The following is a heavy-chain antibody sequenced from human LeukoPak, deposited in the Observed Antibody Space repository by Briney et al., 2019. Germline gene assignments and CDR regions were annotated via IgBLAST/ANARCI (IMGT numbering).Heavy chain of an antibody. J-gene: IGHJ5*02. CDR3: ARGPEQLLLWFGELTFHWFDP. V-gene: IGHV1-2*02. D-gene: IGHD3-10*01. CDR2: VNPNSGGT. Sequence: ASVKVSFKASGYTFTGYYMHWVRPAPGQGLEWMGWVNPNSGGTNYSQKFQGRVTMTRDTSISTAYMELSRLRSDDTAVYYCARGPEQLLLWFGELTFHWFDPWGQGTLVTVSS. CDR1: GYTFTGYY.